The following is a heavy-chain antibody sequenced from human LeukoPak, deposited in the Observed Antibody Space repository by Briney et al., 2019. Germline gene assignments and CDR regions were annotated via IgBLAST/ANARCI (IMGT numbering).Heavy chain of an antibody. Sequence: SVKVSCKASGGXFSSYAISWVRQAPGQGLEWMGGIIPIFGTANYAQKFQGRVTIVADESTSTAYMELSSLRSEDTAVYYCARDNPPFCNGGTCYSYWGQGTLVTVSS. CDR2: IIPIFGTA. CDR1: GGXFSSYA. D-gene: IGHD2-15*01. CDR3: ARDNPPFCNGGTCYSY. J-gene: IGHJ4*02. V-gene: IGHV1-69*01.